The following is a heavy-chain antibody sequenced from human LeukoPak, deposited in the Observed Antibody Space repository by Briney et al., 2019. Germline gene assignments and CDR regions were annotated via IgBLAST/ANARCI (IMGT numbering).Heavy chain of an antibody. CDR2: ISWNSGSI. CDR3: AKERDSSGYYFGDFDY. V-gene: IGHV3-9*01. CDR1: GFTFDDYA. D-gene: IGHD3-22*01. J-gene: IGHJ4*02. Sequence: PGGSLRLSCAASGFTFDDYAMHWVRQAPGKGLEWVSGISWNSGSIGYADSVKGRFTISRDNAKNSLYLQMNSLRAEDTALYYCAKERDSSGYYFGDFDYWGQGTLVTVSS.